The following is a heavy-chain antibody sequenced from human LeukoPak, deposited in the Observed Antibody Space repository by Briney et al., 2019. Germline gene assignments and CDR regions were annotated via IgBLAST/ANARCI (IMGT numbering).Heavy chain of an antibody. CDR1: GGSISSYY. CDR2: IYYSGST. V-gene: IGHV4-4*07. Sequence: SETLSLTCTVSGGSISSYYWSWIRQPAGKGLEWIGSIYYSGSTYYNPSLKSRVTISVDTSKNQFSLKLSSVTAADTAVYYCARGSGFYYYYYYMDVWGKGTTVTVSS. J-gene: IGHJ6*03. CDR3: ARGSGFYYYYYYMDV.